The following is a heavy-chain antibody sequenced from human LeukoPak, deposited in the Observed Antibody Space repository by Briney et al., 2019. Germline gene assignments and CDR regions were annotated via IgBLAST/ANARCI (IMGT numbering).Heavy chain of an antibody. J-gene: IGHJ4*02. CDR3: ALGDGYNPFDY. D-gene: IGHD5-24*01. V-gene: IGHV4-34*01. CDR1: GGSISSLY. CDR2: INHSGST. Sequence: SETLSLTCTVSGGSISSLYWSWIRQPAGKGLEWIGEINHSGSTNYNPSLKSRVTISVDTSKNQFSLKLSSVTAADTAVYYCALGDGYNPFDYWGQGTLVTVSS.